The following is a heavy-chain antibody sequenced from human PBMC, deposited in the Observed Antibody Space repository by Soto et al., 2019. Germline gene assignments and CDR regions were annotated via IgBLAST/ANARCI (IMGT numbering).Heavy chain of an antibody. J-gene: IGHJ4*02. V-gene: IGHV4-31*03. CDR1: GGSISSGGTGSY. CDR2: IYYTGNT. Sequence: QVQLQESGPGLVKPSQTLSLTCTVSGGSISSGGTGSYWTWIRQLPGKGLEWIGYIYYTGNTYYIPSLKSRPTIAIDTSENQLSLKLTSVTAADTAVYFCASGHDAYKVRYWGQGTLVTVSS. D-gene: IGHD1-1*01. CDR3: ASGHDAYKVRY.